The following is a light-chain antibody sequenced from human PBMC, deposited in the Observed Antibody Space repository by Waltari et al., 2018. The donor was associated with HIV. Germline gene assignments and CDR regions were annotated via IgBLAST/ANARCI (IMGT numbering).Light chain of an antibody. CDR3: QAWDRTTGV. CDR2: QDK. J-gene: IGLJ1*01. V-gene: IGLV3-1*01. Sequence: FELPPPHSVSVSPGHTAHLFCSGEKLRQKYGSWYQQKSGQSPVVLIFQDKRRPSGISERFSGSNSGNTATLTISGTQPIDEADYYCQAWDRTTGVFGTGTKLTVL. CDR1: KLRQKY.